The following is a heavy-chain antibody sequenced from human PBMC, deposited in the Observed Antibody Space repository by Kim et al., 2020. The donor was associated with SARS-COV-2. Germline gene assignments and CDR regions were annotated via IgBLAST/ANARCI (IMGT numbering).Heavy chain of an antibody. CDR3: AKAGQRLVWRYSDH. CDR1: GFTFSSYA. D-gene: IGHD6-13*01. V-gene: IGHV3-23*01. CDR2: ISAGGDRT. J-gene: IGHJ1*01. Sequence: GGSLRLSCTVSGFTFSSYAMTWVRQAPGKGLEWVSSISAGGDRTYYADSVKGRYTISRDNSKNTLYLQISTLSAEDTALYYCAKAGQRLVWRYSDHWGQGHLLTVPS.